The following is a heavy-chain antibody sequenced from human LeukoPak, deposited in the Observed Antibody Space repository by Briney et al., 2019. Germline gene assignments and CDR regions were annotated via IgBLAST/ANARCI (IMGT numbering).Heavy chain of an antibody. J-gene: IGHJ6*03. CDR2: IYYSGST. CDR1: GGSIGTNTYY. D-gene: IGHD4-11*01. V-gene: IGHV4-39*07. Sequence: PSETLSLTCTVSGGSIGTNTYYWGWIRQPPGKGLEWIGSIYYSGSTYYNPSLKSRVTISVDKSKNQFSLKLSSVTAADTAVYYCARTKNDDYSNYDPDYGASYYYYMDVWGKGTTVTVSS. CDR3: ARTKNDDYSNYDPDYGASYYYYMDV.